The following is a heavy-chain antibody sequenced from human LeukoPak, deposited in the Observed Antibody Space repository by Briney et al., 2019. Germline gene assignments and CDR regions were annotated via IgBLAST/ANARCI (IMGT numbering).Heavy chain of an antibody. D-gene: IGHD6-13*01. J-gene: IGHJ6*02. CDR1: GYTFTSYY. CDR3: ARALPRIAAANPGYYYYGMDV. Sequence: GASVKASCKASGYTFTSYYMHWVRQAPGQGLEWMGIINPSGGSISYAQKFQGRVTMTRDTSTSTAYMELRSLRSDDTAVYYCARALPRIAAANPGYYYYGMDVWGQGTTVTVSS. V-gene: IGHV1-46*01. CDR2: INPSGGSI.